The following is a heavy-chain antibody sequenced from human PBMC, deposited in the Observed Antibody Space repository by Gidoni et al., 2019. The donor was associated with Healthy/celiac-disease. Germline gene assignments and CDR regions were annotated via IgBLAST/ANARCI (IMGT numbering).Heavy chain of an antibody. D-gene: IGHD5-18*01. CDR3: ARDLHSYGYGGDLDY. CDR2: ISYDGSNK. CDR1: GFTFSSYA. Sequence: QVQLVESGGGVVQPGRSLRLSCAASGFTFSSYAMHWVRQAPGKGLEWVAVISYDGSNKYYADSVKGRFTISRDNSKNTLYLQMNSLRAEDTAVYYCARDLHSYGYGGDLDYWGQGTLVTVSS. J-gene: IGHJ4*02. V-gene: IGHV3-30*01.